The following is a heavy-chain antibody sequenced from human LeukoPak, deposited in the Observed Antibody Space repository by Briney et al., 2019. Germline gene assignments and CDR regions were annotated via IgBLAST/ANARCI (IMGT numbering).Heavy chain of an antibody. J-gene: IGHJ4*02. V-gene: IGHV3-48*01. CDR1: GFTFSSYS. Sequence: GGSLRLSCAASGFTFSSYSMNWVRQAPGKGLEGVSYISSSSSTIYYADSVKGRFTISRDNAKNSLYLQMNSLRAEDTAVYYCARGGGSFVFDYWGQGTLVTVSS. CDR2: ISSSSSTI. CDR3: ARGGGSFVFDY. D-gene: IGHD1-26*01.